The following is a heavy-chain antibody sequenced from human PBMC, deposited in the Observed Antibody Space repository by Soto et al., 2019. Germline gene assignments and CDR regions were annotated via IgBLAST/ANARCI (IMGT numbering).Heavy chain of an antibody. Sequence: ASVKVSCKVSGYTLTELSINWVRQATGQGLEWMGWMNPNSGNTGYAQKFQGRVTMTRNTSISTAYMELSSLRSEDTAVYYCERGGTSTSYYYYMDVWGKGTTVTVSS. CDR2: MNPNSGNT. J-gene: IGHJ6*03. D-gene: IGHD2-2*01. CDR1: GYTLTELS. V-gene: IGHV1-8*01. CDR3: ERGGTSTSYYYYMDV.